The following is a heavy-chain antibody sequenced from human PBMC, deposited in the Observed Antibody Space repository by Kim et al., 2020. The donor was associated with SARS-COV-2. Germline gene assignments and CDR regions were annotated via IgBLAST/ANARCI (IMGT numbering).Heavy chain of an antibody. CDR3: ARELKLSGYFDWLPHRYFDY. D-gene: IGHD3-9*01. Sequence: SETLSLTCTVSGGSVSSGSYYWSWIRQPPGKGLEWIGYIYYSGSTNYNPSLKSRVTISVDTSKNQFSLKLSSVTAADTAVYYCARELKLSGYFDWLPHRYFDYWGQGTLVTVSS. CDR2: IYYSGST. V-gene: IGHV4-61*01. CDR1: GGSVSSGSYY. J-gene: IGHJ4*02.